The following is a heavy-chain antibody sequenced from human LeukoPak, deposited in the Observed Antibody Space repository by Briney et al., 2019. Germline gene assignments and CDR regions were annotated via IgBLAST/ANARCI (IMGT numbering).Heavy chain of an antibody. Sequence: GASVKVSCKASGGTFSSYAISWVRQAPGQGLEWMGGLIPIFGTANYAQKFQGRVTITADESTSTAYMELRSLRSDDTAVYYCARLGRFYDSSGYLVGGMDVWGQGTTVTVSS. V-gene: IGHV1-69*13. J-gene: IGHJ6*02. CDR2: LIPIFGTA. CDR1: GGTFSSYA. CDR3: ARLGRFYDSSGYLVGGMDV. D-gene: IGHD3-22*01.